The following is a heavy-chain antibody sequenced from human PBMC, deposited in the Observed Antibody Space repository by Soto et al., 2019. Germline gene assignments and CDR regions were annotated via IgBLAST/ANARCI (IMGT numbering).Heavy chain of an antibody. CDR1: RYTLTELS. CDR2: FDPEDGET. D-gene: IGHD3-22*01. Sequence: ASVKVSCKVSRYTLTELSMHWVRQAPGKGLEWMGGFDPEDGETIYAQKFQGRVTMTEDTSTDAAYMELSSLRSEDTAVYYCATDNRGYYDSSGYYNFDYWGQGTLVTVS. V-gene: IGHV1-24*01. CDR3: ATDNRGYYDSSGYYNFDY. J-gene: IGHJ4*02.